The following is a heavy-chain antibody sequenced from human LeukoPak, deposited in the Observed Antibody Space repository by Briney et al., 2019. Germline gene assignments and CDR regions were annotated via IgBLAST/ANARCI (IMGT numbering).Heavy chain of an antibody. J-gene: IGHJ4*02. Sequence: AAVTVSCTASGYTFTSYGISWVRQAPGQGVEWMGWIGAYNGNTNYVQKLQGRVTLTTERATSTAYMELGCLGDCDAAVWLCARGGTGVHPFDYWGQGTLVTVSS. V-gene: IGHV1-18*01. D-gene: IGHD1-14*01. CDR3: ARGGTGVHPFDY. CDR2: IGAYNGNT. CDR1: GYTFTSYG.